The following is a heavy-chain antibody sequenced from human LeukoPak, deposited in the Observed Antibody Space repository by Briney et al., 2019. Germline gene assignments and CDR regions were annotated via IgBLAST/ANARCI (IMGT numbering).Heavy chain of an antibody. CDR2: IKQDGSEK. J-gene: IGHJ5*02. D-gene: IGHD2-2*01. V-gene: IGHV3-7*01. CDR1: GFTFSSYW. Sequence: GGSLRLSCAASGFTFSSYWMSWVRQAPGKGLEWVANIKQDGSEKYYVDSVKGRFTIPRDNAKNSLYLQMNSLRAEDTAVYYCAREDRYCSSTSCSCFDPWGQGTLVTVSS. CDR3: AREDRYCSSTSCSCFDP.